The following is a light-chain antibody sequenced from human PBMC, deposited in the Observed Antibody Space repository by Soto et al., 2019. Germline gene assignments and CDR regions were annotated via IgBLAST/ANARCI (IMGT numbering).Light chain of an antibody. Sequence: QSALTQPASVSGSPGQSITISCTGSGRDIGAYNYVSWYQQHPGKAPKLLIYGVKNRPSGVSYRFSASKSAFTASLTISGLQAEEEAHYYCTSYTTRYFYVFGTGTKV. CDR2: GVK. V-gene: IGLV2-14*01. J-gene: IGLJ1*01. CDR3: TSYTTRYFYV. CDR1: GRDIGAYNY.